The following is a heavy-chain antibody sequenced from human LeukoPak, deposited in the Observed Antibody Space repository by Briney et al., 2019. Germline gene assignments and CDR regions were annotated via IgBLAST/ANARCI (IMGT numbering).Heavy chain of an antibody. J-gene: IGHJ4*02. V-gene: IGHV4-39*01. D-gene: IGHD3-3*01. Sequence: PSETLSLTCTVSGGSISSSSYSWGWIRQPPGKGLEWIGSIYYSGTTYYNPSLKSRVTIFVDTSKIQFSLKLSSVAATDTAVYFCARLRFDFWSGYTHPYFDYWGQGTLVTVSS. CDR1: GGSISSSSYS. CDR3: ARLRFDFWSGYTHPYFDY. CDR2: IYYSGTT.